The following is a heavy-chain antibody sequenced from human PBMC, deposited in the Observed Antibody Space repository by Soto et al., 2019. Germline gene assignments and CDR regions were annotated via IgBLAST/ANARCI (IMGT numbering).Heavy chain of an antibody. V-gene: IGHV3-48*03. CDR2: ISSSGYTI. CDR1: GFIFSNSE. D-gene: IGHD3-22*01. CDR3: ARDSYYDTTGYYPRHNWFGP. J-gene: IGHJ5*02. Sequence: GGSLRLSCVVSGFIFSNSEMNWVRQAPGKGLEWVSYISSSGYTIHYADSVKGRFTISRDNAKNSLFLQMNSLRVDDTAIYYCARDSYYDTTGYYPRHNWFGPWGQGTLVTVSS.